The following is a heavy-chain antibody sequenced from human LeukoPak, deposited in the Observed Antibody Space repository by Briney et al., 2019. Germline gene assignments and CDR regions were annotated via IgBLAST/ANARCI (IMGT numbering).Heavy chain of an antibody. CDR2: VSPNSGNT. Sequence: ASVKVSCKASGYTFTTYDINWVRQATGQGLEWMGWVSPNSGNTGYAQKFQGRVTMTRNTSISTAYMELSSLRSEDTAVYYCARGIFGVYYFDYWGQGTLVTVSS. D-gene: IGHD3-3*01. J-gene: IGHJ4*02. V-gene: IGHV1-8*01. CDR3: ARGIFGVYYFDY. CDR1: GYTFTTYD.